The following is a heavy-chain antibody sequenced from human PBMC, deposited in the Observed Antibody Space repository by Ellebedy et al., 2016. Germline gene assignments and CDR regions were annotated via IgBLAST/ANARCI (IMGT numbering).Heavy chain of an antibody. CDR3: ARGSITVFGGVDV. CDR2: INSDGSTT. D-gene: IGHD3-3*01. J-gene: IGHJ6*04. CDR1: GFTFSNYW. V-gene: IGHV3-74*01. Sequence: GESLKISXAASGFTFSNYWMYWVRQAPGKGLVWVSRINSDGSTTTYADSVKGRFTSSRDNAKNTLYLQMNSLRAEDTAVYYCARGSITVFGGVDVWGKGTTVTVSS.